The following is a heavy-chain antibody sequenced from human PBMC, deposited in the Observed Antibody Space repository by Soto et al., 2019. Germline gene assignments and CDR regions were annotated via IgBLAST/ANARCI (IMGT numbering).Heavy chain of an antibody. CDR3: VRDPSSTVITSTHFDP. V-gene: IGHV3-30*04. D-gene: IGHD4-17*01. Sequence: QVQLVESGGGVVQPGRSLRLSCVGSGYTFGRFAMDWVRQAPGKGLEWLAVIAYDGSTKYYADSVKGRFTISRDNSRNTLYLEMNSLRPEDTAVYYCVRDPSSTVITSTHFDPWGQGTLVTVSS. CDR1: GYTFGRFA. J-gene: IGHJ5*02. CDR2: IAYDGSTK.